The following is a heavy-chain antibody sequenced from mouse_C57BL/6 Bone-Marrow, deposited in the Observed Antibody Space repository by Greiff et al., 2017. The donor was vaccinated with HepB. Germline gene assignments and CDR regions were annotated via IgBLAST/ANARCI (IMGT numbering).Heavy chain of an antibody. J-gene: IGHJ2*01. V-gene: IGHV5-12*01. Sequence: EVMLVESGGGLVQPGGSLKLSCAASGFTFSDYYMYWVRQTPEKRLEWVAYISNGGGSTYYPDTVKGRFTISRDNAKNTLYLQMSRLKSEDTAMYYCARQGLWLDYWGQGTTLTVSS. CDR2: ISNGGGST. CDR3: ARQGLWLDY. D-gene: IGHD1-1*02. CDR1: GFTFSDYY.